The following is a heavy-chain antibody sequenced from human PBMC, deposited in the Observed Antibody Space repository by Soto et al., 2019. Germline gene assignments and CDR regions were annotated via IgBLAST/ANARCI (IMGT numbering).Heavy chain of an antibody. V-gene: IGHV1-24*01. CDR2: FDPEDGET. Sequence: WXSVKVACKVSGYLLTELSMHWVRQAPGKGLEWMGSFDPEDGETIYAQKFQGRVTMTRDTSISTAYMELSRLRSDDTAVYYCARDGKNTPYYYGMDVWGQGTTVTVSS. CDR1: GYLLTELS. CDR3: ARDGKNTPYYYGMDV. D-gene: IGHD5-18*01. J-gene: IGHJ6*02.